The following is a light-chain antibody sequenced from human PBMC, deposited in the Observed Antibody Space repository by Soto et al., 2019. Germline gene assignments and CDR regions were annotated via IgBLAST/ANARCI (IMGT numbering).Light chain of an antibody. V-gene: IGLV1-51*01. CDR1: SSNIGGNS. CDR2: DDD. Sequence: QSLLTQPRSVSAAPGQRVTISSSGSSSNIGGNSVSWYQQLPGTAPKLLIYDDDKRPSGIPDRFSGSKSGTSATLGITGFQTGDEADYYCGSWDSSLSAYVFGKGTKVTV. CDR3: GSWDSSLSAYV. J-gene: IGLJ1*01.